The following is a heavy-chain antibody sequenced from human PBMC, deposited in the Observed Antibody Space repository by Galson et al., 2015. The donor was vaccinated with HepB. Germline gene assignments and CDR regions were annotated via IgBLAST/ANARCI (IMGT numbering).Heavy chain of an antibody. CDR2: ISAGGSGT. J-gene: IGHJ4*02. Sequence: SLRLSCAASGFTFSGYAMSWVRQAPGKGLEWVSSISAGGSGTYYADSVKGRFTISRDNSKSTLYLQMNSLRAEDTAVYFCANGASVTYGFDYWGQGTLVTVSS. CDR3: ANGASVTYGFDY. CDR1: GFTFSGYA. V-gene: IGHV3-23*01. D-gene: IGHD4-17*01.